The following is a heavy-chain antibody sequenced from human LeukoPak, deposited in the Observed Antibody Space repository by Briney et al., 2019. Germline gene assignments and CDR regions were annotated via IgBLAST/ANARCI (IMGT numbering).Heavy chain of an antibody. D-gene: IGHD3-10*01. CDR2: IKQDGSEK. V-gene: IGHV3-7*01. Sequence: GGPLRLSCAASGFTFSSYWMSWVRQAPGKGLEWVANIKQDGSEKYYVDSVKGRFTISRDNAKKSLYLQMNSLRAEDTAVYYCARVYQGVSLFDGIDYWGQGTLVTVSS. J-gene: IGHJ4*02. CDR3: ARVYQGVSLFDGIDY. CDR1: GFTFSSYW.